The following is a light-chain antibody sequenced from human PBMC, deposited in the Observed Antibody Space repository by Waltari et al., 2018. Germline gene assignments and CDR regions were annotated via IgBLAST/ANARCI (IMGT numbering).Light chain of an antibody. Sequence: DIQMTQSPSTLSASVGDRVTITCRARQSIGRWLAWYQHKQGTATKLRIYRTSSLEGGVPSRFSGSGSGTDFTLTISSLQPDDFATYYCQQYNSPPWTFGQGTKVEIK. CDR1: QSIGRW. CDR2: RTS. V-gene: IGKV1-5*03. CDR3: QQYNSPPWT. J-gene: IGKJ1*01.